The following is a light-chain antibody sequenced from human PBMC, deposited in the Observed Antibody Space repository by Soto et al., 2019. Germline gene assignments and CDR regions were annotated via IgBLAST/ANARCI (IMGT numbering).Light chain of an antibody. V-gene: IGLV2-8*01. CDR2: EVT. CDR3: SSYAGSYNDVV. J-gene: IGLJ2*01. Sequence: QSALTQPPSASGSPGQSVTISCTGTSSDVGGNNYVSWYQQHPGKAPKLMIYEVTKRPSGVPDRFSGSKSGNTASLTVAGLQDEDEAYYYCSSYAGSYNDVVFGGGTKLTVL. CDR1: SSDVGGNNY.